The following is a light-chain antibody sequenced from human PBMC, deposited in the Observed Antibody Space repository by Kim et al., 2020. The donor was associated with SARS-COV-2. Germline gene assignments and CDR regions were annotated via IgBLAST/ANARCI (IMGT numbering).Light chain of an antibody. CDR1: KLGSKI. Sequence: SYELTQPPSVSLSPGQTASIACSGDKLGSKIVHWYQQKSGQSPALVIYQTARRPSGTPERFSGSLSGNTATLTIRGTQAMDEADYFCQAWDDTSAVFGGGTQLTVL. CDR2: QTA. J-gene: IGLJ3*02. CDR3: QAWDDTSAV. V-gene: IGLV3-1*01.